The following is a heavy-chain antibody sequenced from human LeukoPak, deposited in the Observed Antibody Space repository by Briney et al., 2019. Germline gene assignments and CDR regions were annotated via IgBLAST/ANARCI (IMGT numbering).Heavy chain of an antibody. V-gene: IGHV3-7*01. Sequence: PGGSLRLSCAASGFTFSSYWMSWVRQAPGKGLEWVANIKQDGSEKYYVDSVKGRFTISRDNAKNSLYLQMNSLRAEDTAVYYCARSGLDYYDSSGYGFYYMDVWGKGTTVTVSS. CDR1: GFTFSSYW. D-gene: IGHD3-22*01. J-gene: IGHJ6*03. CDR2: IKQDGSEK. CDR3: ARSGLDYYDSSGYGFYYMDV.